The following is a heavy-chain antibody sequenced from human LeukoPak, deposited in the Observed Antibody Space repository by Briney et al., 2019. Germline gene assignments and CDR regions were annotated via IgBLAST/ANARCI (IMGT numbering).Heavy chain of an antibody. CDR1: GFTFSRFT. J-gene: IGHJ4*01. D-gene: IGHD2-21*01. V-gene: IGHV3-30*04. CDR3: ARELIGSSFDS. CDR2: IPYEGSNQ. Sequence: PGGSLRLSCAASGFTFSRFTMHWVRQAPGKGLEWVAVIPYEGSNQYYADSVKGRFTISRDNSMSMMYLHLNILRAEDAAVYYCARELIGSSFDSWGHGTLVSVSS.